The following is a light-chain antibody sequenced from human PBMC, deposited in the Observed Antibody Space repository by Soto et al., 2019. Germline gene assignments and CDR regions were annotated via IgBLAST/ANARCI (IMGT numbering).Light chain of an antibody. J-gene: IGKJ3*01. CDR2: DAS. Sequence: DIQMTQSPSSLSASVGDRVTITCQASQDISNYLNWYQQKPGKAPKLLIYDASNLETGVPSRFSGSGSGTDFTFTISSLQPEDIATYYCQQYDNLPPKLTLGPGTKVDI. CDR3: QQYDNLPPKLT. V-gene: IGKV1-33*01. CDR1: QDISNY.